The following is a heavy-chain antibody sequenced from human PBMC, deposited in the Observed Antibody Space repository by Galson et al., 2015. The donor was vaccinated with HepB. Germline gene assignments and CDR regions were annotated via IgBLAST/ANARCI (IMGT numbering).Heavy chain of an antibody. CDR2: IIPIHGIA. V-gene: IGHV1-69*02. J-gene: IGHJ4*02. CDR1: GGTFSSYT. Sequence: SVKVSCKASGGTFSSYTISWVRQAPGQGLEWMGRIIPIHGIANYAQKFQGRVTITADKSTSTAYMELSSLRSEDTAVYYCARGTPPYYLWYWGQGTLVTVSS. CDR3: ARGTPPYYLWY. D-gene: IGHD3-22*01.